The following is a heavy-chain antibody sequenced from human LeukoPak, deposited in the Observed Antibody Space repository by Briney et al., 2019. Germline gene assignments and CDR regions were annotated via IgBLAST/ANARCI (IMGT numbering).Heavy chain of an antibody. CDR1: GFTFRAYA. J-gene: IGHJ4*02. V-gene: IGHV3-23*01. D-gene: IGHD3-22*01. Sequence: GGSLRLSCAASGFTFRAYAMTWVRQAPGKGLEWVSTITGSGGYTYYADSVKGRLTISRDNSKNTLFLRMNSLRAEDTAVYFCAKQSLYDSSGHFHYWGQGTLVTVSS. CDR3: AKQSLYDSSGHFHY. CDR2: ITGSGGYT.